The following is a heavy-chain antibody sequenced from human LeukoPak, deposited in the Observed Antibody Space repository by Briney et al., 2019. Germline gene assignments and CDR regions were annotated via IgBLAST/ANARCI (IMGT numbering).Heavy chain of an antibody. D-gene: IGHD3-22*01. CDR3: AKDVSPETYYYDSSGFRH. CDR2: ISSSSSYI. CDR1: GFTFSSYS. Sequence: PGGSLRLSCAASGFTFSSYSMNWVRQAPGKGLEWVSSISSSSSYIYYADSVKGRFTISRDNSKNTLYLQMNSLRAEDTAVYYCAKDVSPETYYYDSSGFRHWGQGTLVTVSS. V-gene: IGHV3-21*04. J-gene: IGHJ1*01.